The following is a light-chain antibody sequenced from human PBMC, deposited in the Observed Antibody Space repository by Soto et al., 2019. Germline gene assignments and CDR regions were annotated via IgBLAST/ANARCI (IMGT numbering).Light chain of an antibody. CDR2: ENN. V-gene: IGLV1-40*01. CDR1: ISNIGAGYE. CDR3: QSYDSSLSCYV. J-gene: IGLJ1*01. Sequence: QSVLTQPPSVSEAPGQRVTISCTGSISNIGAGYEAHWYQQVPGTAPKLLIYENNNRPSGVPDRFSGSKSGTSASLAITGLQDEDEDEYYCQSYDSSLSCYVFGTGTKVTVL.